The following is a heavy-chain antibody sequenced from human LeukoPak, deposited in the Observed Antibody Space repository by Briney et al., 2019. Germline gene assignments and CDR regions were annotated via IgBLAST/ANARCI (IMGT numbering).Heavy chain of an antibody. V-gene: IGHV1-8*01. CDR1: GYTFTSYD. Sequence: ASVKVSCKASGYTFTSYDINWVRQATGQGLEWMGWMNPNSGNTGYAQQFQGRVTMTRNTSISTAYMDLSSLRSGDTAVYYCARGFGSGSYRTYNWFDPWGQGTLVTVSS. CDR3: ARGFGSGSYRTYNWFDP. J-gene: IGHJ5*02. D-gene: IGHD3-10*01. CDR2: MNPNSGNT.